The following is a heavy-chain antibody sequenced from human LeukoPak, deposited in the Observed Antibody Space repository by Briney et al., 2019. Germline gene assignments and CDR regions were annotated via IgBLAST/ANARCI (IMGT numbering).Heavy chain of an antibody. CDR3: ASLGARRTFDY. CDR1: GASISSGNDY. D-gene: IGHD6-6*01. J-gene: IGHJ4*02. V-gene: IGHV4-61*02. CDR2: VYTGGST. Sequence: PSETLSLTCTVSGASISSGNDYWSWIRQPAGKGLEWIGRVYTGGSTNYNPSLKSRVTISVDTSKNQFSLKLSSVTAADTAVYYCASLGARRTFDYWGQGTLVTVSS.